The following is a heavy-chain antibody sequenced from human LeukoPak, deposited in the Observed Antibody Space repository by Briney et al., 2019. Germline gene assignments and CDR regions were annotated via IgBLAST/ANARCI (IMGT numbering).Heavy chain of an antibody. CDR1: SGSISSSSYY. CDR3: AQVAGTPYYYYYYMDV. Sequence: KPSETLSLTCTVSSGSISSSSYYWGWIRQPPGKGLEWIGSIYYSGSTYYNPSLKSRVTISVDTSKNQFSLKLSSVTAADTAVYYCAQVAGTPYYYYYYMDVWGKGTTVTVSS. CDR2: IYYSGST. D-gene: IGHD6-19*01. J-gene: IGHJ6*03. V-gene: IGHV4-39*01.